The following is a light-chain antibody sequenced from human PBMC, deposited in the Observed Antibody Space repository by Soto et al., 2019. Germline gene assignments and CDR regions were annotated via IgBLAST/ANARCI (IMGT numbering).Light chain of an antibody. J-gene: IGKJ2*01. CDR3: QQFKSYPYT. CDR2: AAS. V-gene: IGKV1-9*01. CDR1: QAISDS. Sequence: IQLTQSPSSLSASVGDRVSITCRASQAISDSLVWYQQNPGQAPKLLIYAASTLQSGVPSRFSGSGSGTDFTLTISSLHPADFATYYCQQFKSYPYTFGQGTKLEI.